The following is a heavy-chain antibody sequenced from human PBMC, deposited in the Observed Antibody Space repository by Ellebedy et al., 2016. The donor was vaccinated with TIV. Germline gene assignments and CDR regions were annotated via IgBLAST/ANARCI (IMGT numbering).Heavy chain of an antibody. J-gene: IGHJ3*02. V-gene: IGHV1-69*04. CDR2: IIPILGIA. CDR1: GGTFSSYA. D-gene: IGHD3-22*01. Sequence: AASVKVSCKASGGTFSSYAISWVRQAPGQGLEWMGRIIPILGIANYAQKFQGRVTITADKSTSTAYMELSSLRSEDTAVYYCARGGYYDRSGYYADDAFDIWGQGTMVTVSS. CDR3: ARGGYYDRSGYYADDAFDI.